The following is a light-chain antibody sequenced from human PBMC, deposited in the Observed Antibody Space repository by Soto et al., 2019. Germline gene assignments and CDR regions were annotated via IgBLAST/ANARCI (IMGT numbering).Light chain of an antibody. Sequence: EIVMTQSPATLSVSPVERATLSCRASQSVSNKLAWYQQKPGQAPRLLIYGASTRATGIPARFSGSGSGTEFTLTISSLQSEDFAVYYCQQYNNWPTWTFGQGTKVDIK. CDR3: QQYNNWPTWT. CDR1: QSVSNK. J-gene: IGKJ1*01. CDR2: GAS. V-gene: IGKV3D-15*01.